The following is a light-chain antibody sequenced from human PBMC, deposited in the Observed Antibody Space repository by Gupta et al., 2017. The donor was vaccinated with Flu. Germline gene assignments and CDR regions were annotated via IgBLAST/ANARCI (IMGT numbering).Light chain of an antibody. J-gene: IGKJ2*01. CDR3: QQYDTTPYT. CDR2: WAS. CDR1: QSVLLDSDNKNY. Sequence: DIVMTQSPDSLAVSLGERATINCRSSQSVLLDSDNKNYLAWYQQKPGQPPKLLIYWASARESGVPDRFSGSGSGTDFALTISSLRPEDVAVYYCQQYDTTPYTFGQGTKLQIK. V-gene: IGKV4-1*01.